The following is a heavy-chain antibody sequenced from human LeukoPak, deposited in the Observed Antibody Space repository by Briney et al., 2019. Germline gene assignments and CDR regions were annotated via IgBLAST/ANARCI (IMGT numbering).Heavy chain of an antibody. CDR1: GFTFSSYA. CDR3: AKEGSVTTGYYYYYMDV. CDR2: ISGSGGST. Sequence: GSLRLSCAASGFTFSSYAMSWVRQAPGKGLEWVSAISGSGGSTYYADSVKGRFTISRDNSKNTLYLQMNSLRAEDTAVYYCAKEGSVTTGYYYYYMDVWGKGTTVTISS. J-gene: IGHJ6*03. V-gene: IGHV3-23*01. D-gene: IGHD4-17*01.